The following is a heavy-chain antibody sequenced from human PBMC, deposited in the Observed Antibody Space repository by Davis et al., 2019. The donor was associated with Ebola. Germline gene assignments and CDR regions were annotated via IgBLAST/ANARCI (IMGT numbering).Heavy chain of an antibody. CDR2: ISYDERDA. Sequence: GESLKISYAASGFTFSNHGMHWVRQAPGKGLEWVAVISYDERDAYLGDSVKGRFTISRDNAENSLFLQLNNLRAEDTALYYCARLPSGVGRALDYWGHGTLVTVSS. J-gene: IGHJ4*01. CDR3: ARLPSGVGRALDY. CDR1: GFTFSNHG. V-gene: IGHV3-30*03. D-gene: IGHD5-12*01.